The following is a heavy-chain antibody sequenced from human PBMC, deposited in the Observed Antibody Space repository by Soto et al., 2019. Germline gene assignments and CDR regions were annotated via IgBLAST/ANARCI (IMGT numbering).Heavy chain of an antibody. Sequence: QVQLQQWGAGLLKPSETLSLTCAVYGGSFSGYYWSWIRQPPGKGLEWIGEINYSGSTNYNPSLKSRGTIPAGXXKXQXXLKLGSVPAEDTAVYYCARGRIVVVPAARHNWFDPWGQGTLVTVSS. J-gene: IGHJ5*02. V-gene: IGHV4-34*01. CDR1: GGSFSGYY. D-gene: IGHD2-2*01. CDR3: ARGRIVVVPAARHNWFDP. CDR2: INYSGST.